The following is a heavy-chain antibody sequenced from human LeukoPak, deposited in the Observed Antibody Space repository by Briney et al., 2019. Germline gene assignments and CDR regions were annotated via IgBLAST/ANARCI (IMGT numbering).Heavy chain of an antibody. V-gene: IGHV4-38-2*01. CDR3: ARAPDGRFDP. Sequence: SETLSLTCAVSGYSISSGYYWGWIRQPPGKGLEWIGSIYHSGSTYYNPSLKSRVTISVDTFKNQFSLKLSSVTAADTAVYYCARAPDGRFDPWGQGTLVTVSS. J-gene: IGHJ5*02. D-gene: IGHD1-26*01. CDR1: GYSISSGYY. CDR2: IYHSGST.